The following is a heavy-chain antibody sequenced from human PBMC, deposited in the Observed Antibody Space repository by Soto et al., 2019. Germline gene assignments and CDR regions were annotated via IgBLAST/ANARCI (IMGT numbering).Heavy chain of an antibody. CDR3: AREGLVLVPTTVNSDYYCFAMDV. CDR2: INAAIGNT. J-gene: IGHJ6*02. D-gene: IGHD4-17*01. Sequence: ASVKVSCKASGYTFTNYAMHWVRQAPGRRLEWMGWINAAIGNTKYSQKFQGRVTITRDASASTAYMELSSLRPEDTAVYYCAREGLVLVPTTVNSDYYCFAMDVWGQGTTVTVSS. CDR1: GYTFTNYA. V-gene: IGHV1-3*01.